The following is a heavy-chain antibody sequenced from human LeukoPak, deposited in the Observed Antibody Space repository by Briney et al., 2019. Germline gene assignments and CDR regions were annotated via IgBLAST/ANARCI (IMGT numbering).Heavy chain of an antibody. D-gene: IGHD3-10*01. CDR2: ISSSGSTI. V-gene: IGHV3-11*01. Sequence: LSLTCTVSGGSFGNYYWSWIRQPPGKGLEWVSYISSSGSTIYYADSVKGRFTISRDNAKNSLYLQMNSLRAEDTAVYYCARDAVLLWFGELSNYGMDVWGQGTTVTVSS. CDR1: GGSFGNYY. J-gene: IGHJ6*02. CDR3: ARDAVLLWFGELSNYGMDV.